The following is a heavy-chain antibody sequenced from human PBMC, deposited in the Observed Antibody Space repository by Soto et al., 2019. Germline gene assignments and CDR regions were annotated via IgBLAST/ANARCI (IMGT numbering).Heavy chain of an antibody. CDR1: GGTFSSYA. J-gene: IGHJ4*02. D-gene: IGHD2-2*01. CDR2: IIPIFGTA. Sequence: SVQVSCKASGGTFSSYAISWVRQAPGQGLEWMGGIIPIFGTANYAQKFQGRVTITADKSTSTAYMELSSLRSEDTAVYYCARGYCSSTSCSRFDYWGQGTLVTVSS. V-gene: IGHV1-69*06. CDR3: ARGYCSSTSCSRFDY.